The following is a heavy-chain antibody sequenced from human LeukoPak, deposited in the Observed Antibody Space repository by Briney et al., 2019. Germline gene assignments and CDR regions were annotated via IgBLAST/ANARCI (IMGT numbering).Heavy chain of an antibody. D-gene: IGHD2-15*01. CDR2: IYGSGST. CDR3: ARASFCSGGSCQLDY. J-gene: IGHJ4*02. CDR1: GGSISSYY. V-gene: IGHV4-59*08. Sequence: SETLSLTCTVSGGSISSYYWSWIRQPPGKGLEWIGHIYGSGSTNYNPSLKSRVTISVDTSKNQFSLKLSSVTAADTAVYYCARASFCSGGSCQLDYWGQGTLVTVSS.